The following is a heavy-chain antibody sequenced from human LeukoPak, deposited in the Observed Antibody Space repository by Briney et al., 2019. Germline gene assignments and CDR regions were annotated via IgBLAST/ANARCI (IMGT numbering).Heavy chain of an antibody. CDR3: ARASGPIKKNRFDQ. CDR2: ISGSGGST. J-gene: IGHJ4*02. CDR1: GFTFSSYA. D-gene: IGHD1-26*01. Sequence: PGGSLRLSCAASGFTFSSYAMSWVRQAPGKGLEWVSAISGSGGSTYYADSVKGRFTISRDISRSTLYLEMNSLSAEDTAVYYCARASGPIKKNRFDQWGQGTLVTVSS. V-gene: IGHV3-23*01.